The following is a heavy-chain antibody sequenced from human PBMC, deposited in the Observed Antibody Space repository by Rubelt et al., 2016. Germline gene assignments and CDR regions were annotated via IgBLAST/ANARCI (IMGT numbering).Heavy chain of an antibody. CDR3: ARETSRSTGLELRLFDY. V-gene: IGHV3-30*04. CDR2: ISNDGRDK. D-gene: IGHD1-7*01. J-gene: IGHJ4*02. Sequence: SLRLSCAASGFTFNNYPMHWVRQAPGRGLEWVAVISNDGRDKHSADSVKGRFTISRDNSKNTLYLQMNSLRAEDTAVYYCARETSRSTGLELRLFDYWGQGTLVTVSS. CDR1: GFTFNNYP.